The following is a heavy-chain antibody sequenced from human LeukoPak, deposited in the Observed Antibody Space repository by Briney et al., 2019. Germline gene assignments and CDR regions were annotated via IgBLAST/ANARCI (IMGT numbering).Heavy chain of an antibody. CDR2: IWYDGSNK. CDR1: GFTFSDYG. D-gene: IGHD1-26*01. J-gene: IGHJ4*02. V-gene: IGHV3-33*01. Sequence: PGRSLRLSCAASGFTFSDYGMHWVRQAPGKGLEWVSIIWYDGSNKYYAESVKGRFTISRDNSKNTLYLQMDSLRAEDTAIYYCATNGVGSYYADYWGQGTQVTVSS. CDR3: ATNGVGSYYADY.